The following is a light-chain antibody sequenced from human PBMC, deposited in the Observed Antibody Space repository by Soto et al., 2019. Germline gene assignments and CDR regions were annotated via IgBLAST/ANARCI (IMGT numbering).Light chain of an antibody. J-gene: IGLJ3*02. CDR3: ATWDDSLTSPRV. CDR1: SSNIGRNS. CDR2: RDN. V-gene: IGLV1-47*01. Sequence: QSVLTQPPSPSGTPGQRVTISCSGSSSNIGRNSVYWYQQLPGTAPKLLIYRDNQRPSGVPDRFSGSKSGTSASLAISGLRSEDEAAYYCATWDDSLTSPRVFGGGTKLTVL.